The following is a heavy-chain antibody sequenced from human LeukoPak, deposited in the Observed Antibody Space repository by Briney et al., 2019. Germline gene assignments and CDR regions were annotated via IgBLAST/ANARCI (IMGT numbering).Heavy chain of an antibody. Sequence: GSLRLSCAASGFTFSTYSMNWVRQAPGEGLEWVSSISSSGTYIYHADSVEGRFTISRDNAKNSLYLQMNSLRAEDTAVYYCARVSGWYHPFDYWGQGTLVTVSS. V-gene: IGHV3-21*01. J-gene: IGHJ4*02. CDR3: ARVSGWYHPFDY. CDR1: GFTFSTYS. CDR2: ISSSGTYI. D-gene: IGHD6-19*01.